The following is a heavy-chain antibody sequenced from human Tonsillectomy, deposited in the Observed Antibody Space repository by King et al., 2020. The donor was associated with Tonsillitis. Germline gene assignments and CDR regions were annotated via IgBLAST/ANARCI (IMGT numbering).Heavy chain of an antibody. V-gene: IGHV1-46*01. J-gene: IGHJ4*02. CDR1: GYTFTSYY. D-gene: IGHD2-21*02. CDR3: ARGIFHNHIVVVTASAFDY. CDR2: INPSGGST. Sequence: QLVQSGAEVKKPGASVKVSCKASGYTFTSYYMHWVRQAPGQGLEWMGIINPSGGSTSYAQKFQGRVTMTRDTSTSTVYMELSSLRSEDTAVYYCARGIFHNHIVVVTASAFDYWGQGTLVTVSS.